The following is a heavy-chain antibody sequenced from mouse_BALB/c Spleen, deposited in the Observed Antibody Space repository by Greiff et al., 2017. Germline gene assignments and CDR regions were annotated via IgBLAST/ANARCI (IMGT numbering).Heavy chain of an antibody. V-gene: IGHV7-3*02. J-gene: IGHJ2*01. Sequence: EVKLVESGGGLVQPGGSLRLSCPSPGFTFTVYYMSWVRQPPGKALEWLGFIRNKANGYTTDYTASVKGRFTISRDNSQSNLYLQMNTLRAEDSATYYCARDIYYGYDDGDYWGQGTTLTVSS. CDR2: IRNKANGYTT. CDR3: ARDIYYGYDDGDY. CDR1: GFTFTVYY. D-gene: IGHD2-2*01.